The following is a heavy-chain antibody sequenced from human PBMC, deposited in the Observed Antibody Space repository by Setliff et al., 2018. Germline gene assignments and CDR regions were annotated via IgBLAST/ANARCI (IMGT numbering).Heavy chain of an antibody. V-gene: IGHV5-51*01. J-gene: IGHJ4*02. CDR1: GYSFTSYW. CDR2: IYPGDSDT. CDR3: ARESYDSSGYIYYFDY. D-gene: IGHD3-22*01. Sequence: GESLKISCKGSGYSFTSYWIGWVRQMPGKGLEWMGIIYPGDSDTRYSPSFQGQVTISADKSISTAYLQWSSLKASDAAMYYCARESYDSSGYIYYFDYWGQGTLVTVSS.